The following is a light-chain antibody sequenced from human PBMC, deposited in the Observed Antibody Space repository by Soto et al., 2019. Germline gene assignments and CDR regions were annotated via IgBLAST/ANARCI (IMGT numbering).Light chain of an antibody. J-gene: IGLJ7*01. CDR1: ITNIGTNY. CDR3: AAWDDRLSGTV. Sequence: QAVVTQPPSASGNPGQRVTISCSGRITNIGTNYVFWYQQLPGTAPKLLIFRNNQRPSGVPDRFSGSKSGTSASLAISGLRSEDEATFYCAAWDDRLSGTVFGGGTQLTVL. CDR2: RNN. V-gene: IGLV1-47*01.